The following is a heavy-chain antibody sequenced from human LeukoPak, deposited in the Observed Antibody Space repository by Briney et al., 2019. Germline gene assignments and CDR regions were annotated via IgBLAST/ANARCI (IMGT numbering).Heavy chain of an antibody. CDR2: INHSGST. CDR1: GGSFSGYY. CDR3: ARGIYCGGYCYRGTDC. D-gene: IGHD2-21*01. J-gene: IGHJ4*02. V-gene: IGHV4-34*01. Sequence: SETLSLTCAVYGGSFSGYYWSWIRQPPGKGLEWIGEINHSGSTDYNPSLKSRVTISVDTSKNQFSLKLSSVTAADTAVYYCARGIYCGGYCYRGTDCWGQGTLVIVSS.